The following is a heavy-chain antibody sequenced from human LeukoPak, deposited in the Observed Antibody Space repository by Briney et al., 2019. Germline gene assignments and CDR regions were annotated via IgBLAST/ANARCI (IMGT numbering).Heavy chain of an antibody. CDR2: IYHSGST. CDR1: GGSISSSNW. CDR3: ARGWVLQGVVRGVMDY. Sequence: SGTLSLTCAVSGGSISSSNWWRWVRQPPGKGLEWIGEIYHSGSTNYNPSLKSRVTISVDKSKNQFSLKLSSVTAAGTAVYYCARGWVLQGVVRGVMDYWGQGTLVTVSS. V-gene: IGHV4-4*02. D-gene: IGHD3-10*01. J-gene: IGHJ4*02.